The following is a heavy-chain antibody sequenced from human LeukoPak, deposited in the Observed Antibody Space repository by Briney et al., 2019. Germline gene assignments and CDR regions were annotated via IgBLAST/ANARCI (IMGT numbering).Heavy chain of an antibody. CDR2: ISNDATKK. Sequence: PGRSLTLSCTASGFTFSTYAMHWDRQAPGKGLEWVAVISNDATKKYYADSVKGRSTISRDNSESTLYLQMNSLRAEDTAMYYCAKDMNTVTTTFDYWGQGTLVTVSS. CDR3: AKDMNTVTTTFDY. D-gene: IGHD4-17*01. CDR1: GFTFSTYA. J-gene: IGHJ4*02. V-gene: IGHV3-30*18.